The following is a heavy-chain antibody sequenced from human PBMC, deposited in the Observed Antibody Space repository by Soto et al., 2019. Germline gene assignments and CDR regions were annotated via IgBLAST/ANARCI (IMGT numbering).Heavy chain of an antibody. CDR1: GFTFSSYA. J-gene: IGHJ6*02. D-gene: IGHD2-2*01. V-gene: IGHV3-23*01. CDR3: AKGHAPHQLLPEGGYYYYGMDV. CDR2: ISGSGGST. Sequence: PGGSLRLSCAASGFTFSSYAMSWVRQAPGKGLEWVSAISGSGGSTYYADSVKGRFTISRDNSKNTLYLQMNSLRAEDTAVYYCAKGHAPHQLLPEGGYYYYGMDVWGQGTTVTVSS.